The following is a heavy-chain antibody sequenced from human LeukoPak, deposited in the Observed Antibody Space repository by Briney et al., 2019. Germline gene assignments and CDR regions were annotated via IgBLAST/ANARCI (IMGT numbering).Heavy chain of an antibody. CDR1: GFSLSRYW. Sequence: PGGPLRLSCAASGFSLSRYWMHWVRQAPGTGLVWVSYIDNDGTDTNYADSVRGRFTVSRDNAKNTLYLQMSGLRAEDTAVYYCTRGGFDHNMDVWGKGTTVT. CDR2: IDNDGTDT. D-gene: IGHD3-9*01. J-gene: IGHJ6*03. V-gene: IGHV3-74*01. CDR3: TRGGFDHNMDV.